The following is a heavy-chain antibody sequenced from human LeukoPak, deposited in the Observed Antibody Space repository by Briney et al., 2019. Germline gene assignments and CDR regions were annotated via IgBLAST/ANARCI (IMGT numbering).Heavy chain of an antibody. CDR2: ISSGGST. D-gene: IGHD3-22*01. J-gene: IGHJ3*02. Sequence: KASGTLSLTCTVSGDSISSGDYYWSWIRQPAGKGLEWIGRISSGGSTNYNPSLKSRVTISVDTSKNQFSLKLSSVTAADTAVYFCARGPYSYDSSGAFDIWGQGTMVTVSS. CDR1: GDSISSGDYY. CDR3: ARGPYSYDSSGAFDI. V-gene: IGHV4-61*02.